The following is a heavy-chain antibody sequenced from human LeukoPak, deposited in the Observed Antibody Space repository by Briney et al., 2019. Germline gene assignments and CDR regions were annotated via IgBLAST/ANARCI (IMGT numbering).Heavy chain of an antibody. CDR1: GFTFSNYA. V-gene: IGHV3-23*01. Sequence: GGSLRLSCVASGFTFSNYAMSWVRQAPGKGLEWVSAISGSGGTTFYADSVKGRFTISRDNSKNTLSLQMNSLRVEDTAIYYCAKDIQLSAWGLGTMVTVSS. CDR2: ISGSGGTT. CDR3: AKDIQLSA. J-gene: IGHJ3*01. D-gene: IGHD5-24*01.